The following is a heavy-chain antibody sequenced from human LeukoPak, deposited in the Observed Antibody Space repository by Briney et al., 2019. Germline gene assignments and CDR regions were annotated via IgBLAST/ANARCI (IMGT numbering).Heavy chain of an antibody. CDR1: AGSISSTSYY. Sequence: PSETPSLTCTVSAGSISSTSYYWDWIRQPPGKGLEWIGGIYYSGSTYYNPSLKSRVTISVDTSKNQFSLKLSSVTAADTAVYYCARQRKVGASADYWGQGTLVTVSS. CDR2: IYYSGST. CDR3: ARQRKVGASADY. D-gene: IGHD1-26*01. V-gene: IGHV4-39*01. J-gene: IGHJ4*02.